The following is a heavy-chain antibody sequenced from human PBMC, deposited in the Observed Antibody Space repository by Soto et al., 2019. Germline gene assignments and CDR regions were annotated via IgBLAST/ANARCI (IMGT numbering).Heavy chain of an antibody. CDR2: FRTGADDGTT. CDR3: SKSGPTNFFDF. V-gene: IGHV3-23*01. Sequence: GSLRLSCAASGFTFSGYSMSWVRQAPGKGLEWVSGFRTGADDGTTYYADSVKGRFTISRDISKNALFLQMNSLRAEDTAIYYCSKSGPTNFFDFWGHGTLVTVSS. J-gene: IGHJ4*01. D-gene: IGHD1-26*01. CDR1: GFTFSGYS.